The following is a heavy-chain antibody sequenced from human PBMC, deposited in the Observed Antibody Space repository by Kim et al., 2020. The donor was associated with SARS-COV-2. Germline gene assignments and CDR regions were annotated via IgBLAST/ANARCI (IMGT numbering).Heavy chain of an antibody. J-gene: IGHJ4*02. V-gene: IGHV3-53*01. CDR3: ARDVFSVNYFDY. Sequence: GGSLRLSCAASGFTISSKYMNWIRQAPGKGLEWVSSIYTDGDTYYADSVKGRFTISREISKSTVYLQMRSLRAEDTAVYYCARDVFSVNYFDYWGQGILVTVSS. D-gene: IGHD3-16*01. CDR1: GFTISSKY. CDR2: IYTDGDT.